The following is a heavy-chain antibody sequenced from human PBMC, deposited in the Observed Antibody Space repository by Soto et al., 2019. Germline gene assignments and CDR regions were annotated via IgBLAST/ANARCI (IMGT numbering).Heavy chain of an antibody. CDR3: AREWDRRYYYYGMDV. Sequence: GGSLRLSCAASGFTFSSYSMNWVRQAPGKGLEWVSYISSSSSTIYYADSVKGRFTISRDNAKNSLYLQMNSLRDEDTAVYYCAREWDRRYYYYGMDVWGQGTTVTVSS. CDR2: ISSSSSTI. J-gene: IGHJ6*02. V-gene: IGHV3-48*02. CDR1: GFTFSSYS. D-gene: IGHD1-26*01.